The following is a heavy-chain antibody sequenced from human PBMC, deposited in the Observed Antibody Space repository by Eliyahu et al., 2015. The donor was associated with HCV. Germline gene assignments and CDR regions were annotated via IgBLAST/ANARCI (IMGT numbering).Heavy chain of an antibody. CDR1: VGXIPXYX. J-gene: IGHJ5*02. Sequence: QVQLQESGPGLVKPSETLSLTCTVSVGXIPXYXWSCIRQPPGKGLXWIGYIHYSGSTNYNPXLKSRVTISVDTSKNQFSLNLTSVTAADTAMYYCASGGGGIAVTGTGGWFDPWGQGTLVTVSS. CDR3: ASGGGGIAVTGTGGWFDP. CDR2: IHYSGST. D-gene: IGHD6-19*01. V-gene: IGHV4-59*01.